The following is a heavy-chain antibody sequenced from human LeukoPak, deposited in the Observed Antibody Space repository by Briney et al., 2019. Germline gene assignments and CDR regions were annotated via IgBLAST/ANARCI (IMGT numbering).Heavy chain of an antibody. J-gene: IGHJ6*02. CDR1: GGTFSDYA. CDR2: IIPILGIA. D-gene: IGHD4-11*01. Sequence: ASVKVSCKASGGTFSDYAISWVRQAPRQGLEWMGRIIPILGIANYAQKFQGRVTITADKSTSTVYMELSSLKSEDTAVHYCARGLYSKYAMDVWGQGTTVTVFS. V-gene: IGHV1-69*04. CDR3: ARGLYSKYAMDV.